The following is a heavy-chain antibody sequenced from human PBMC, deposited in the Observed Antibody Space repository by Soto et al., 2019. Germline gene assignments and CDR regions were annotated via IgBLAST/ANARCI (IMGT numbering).Heavy chain of an antibody. CDR2: FDPEDGET. D-gene: IGHD6-19*01. J-gene: IGHJ6*02. CDR1: GYTLTELA. Sequence: ASVKVSCKVSGYTLTELAMRWVRQAPGKGLEWMGGFDPEDGETIYAQKFQGRVTMTEDTSTDTAYMELSSLRSEDTAVYYCAADRSGWYGPPYYYGMDVWGQGTTVTVSS. V-gene: IGHV1-24*01. CDR3: AADRSGWYGPPYYYGMDV.